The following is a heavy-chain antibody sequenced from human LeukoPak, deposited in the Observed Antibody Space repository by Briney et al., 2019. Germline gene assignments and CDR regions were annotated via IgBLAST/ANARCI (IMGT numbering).Heavy chain of an antibody. V-gene: IGHV4-59*08. Sequence: PSETLSLTCTVYGGSISSYDWSWIRQPPGKGLEWIGYINYVGSTNCNPSLKSRVTISVDTSKNQLSLNLSSVTAADTAVYYCASMAVAGPFDFWGQGTLVTVSA. D-gene: IGHD6-19*01. CDR3: ASMAVAGPFDF. J-gene: IGHJ4*02. CDR2: INYVGST. CDR1: GGSISSYD.